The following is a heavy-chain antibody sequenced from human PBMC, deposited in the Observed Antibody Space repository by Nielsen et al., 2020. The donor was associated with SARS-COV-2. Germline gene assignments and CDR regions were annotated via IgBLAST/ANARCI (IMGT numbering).Heavy chain of an antibody. Sequence: GESLKISCAASGFTFSSYAMSWVRQAPGKGLEWVSHMSSSGGTIYYADSVKGRFTISRDNAKNSIYLQMNSLRGEDTAVYYCRGWLATFDIWGQGTLVTVSS. V-gene: IGHV3-48*03. D-gene: IGHD3-22*01. J-gene: IGHJ3*02. CDR3: RGWLATFDI. CDR2: MSSSGGTI. CDR1: GFTFSSYA.